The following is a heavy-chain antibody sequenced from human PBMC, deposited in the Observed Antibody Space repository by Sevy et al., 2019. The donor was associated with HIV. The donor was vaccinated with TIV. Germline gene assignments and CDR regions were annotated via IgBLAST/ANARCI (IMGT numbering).Heavy chain of an antibody. J-gene: IGHJ4*02. CDR3: ARDHRRDGYNHY. Sequence: GSLRLSCAASGITFSSYSMNWVRQAPGKGPEWVSYISSSSSTIYYADSVKGRFTISRDNAKNSLYLQMNSLRDEDTAVYYCARDHRRDGYNHYWGQGTLVTVSS. V-gene: IGHV3-48*02. D-gene: IGHD5-12*01. CDR1: GITFSSYS. CDR2: ISSSSSTI.